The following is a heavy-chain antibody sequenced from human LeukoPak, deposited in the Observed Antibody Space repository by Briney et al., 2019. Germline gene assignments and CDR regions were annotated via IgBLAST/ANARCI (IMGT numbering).Heavy chain of an antibody. J-gene: IGHJ4*02. CDR3: ARAAVAAIDY. Sequence: QTGGSLRLSCAASGFTFSSYSMNWIRQAPGKGLEWVSYISSSGSTIYYADSVKGRFTISRDNAKNSLYLQMNSLRAEDTAVYYCARAAVAAIDYWGQGTLVTVSS. CDR1: GFTFSSYS. D-gene: IGHD6-19*01. V-gene: IGHV3-48*04. CDR2: ISSSGSTI.